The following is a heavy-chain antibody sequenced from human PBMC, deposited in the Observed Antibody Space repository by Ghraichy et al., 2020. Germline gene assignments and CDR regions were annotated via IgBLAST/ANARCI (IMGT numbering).Heavy chain of an antibody. CDR2: ISSSSSYI. J-gene: IGHJ5*02. D-gene: IGHD3-10*01. Sequence: LSLTCAASGFTFSSYSMNWVRQAPGKGLEWVSSISSSSSYIYYADSVKGRFTISRDNAKNSLYLQMNSLRAEDTAVYYCARVRVWFGESGRGFDPWGQGTLVTVSS. CDR1: GFTFSSYS. V-gene: IGHV3-21*01. CDR3: ARVRVWFGESGRGFDP.